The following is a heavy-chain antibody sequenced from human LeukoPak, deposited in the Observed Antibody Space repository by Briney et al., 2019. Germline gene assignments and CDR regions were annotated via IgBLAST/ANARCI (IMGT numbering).Heavy chain of an antibody. D-gene: IGHD5-12*01. CDR3: AKIASVDIVATPVVSFDY. Sequence: GRSLRLSCAASGFTFSSYAMYWVRQAPGKGLEWVAVISYDGSNKYYADSVKGRFTISRDNSKNTLYLQMNSLRAEDTAVYYCAKIASVDIVATPVVSFDYWGQGTLVTVSS. CDR1: GFTFSSYA. V-gene: IGHV3-30-3*02. J-gene: IGHJ4*02. CDR2: ISYDGSNK.